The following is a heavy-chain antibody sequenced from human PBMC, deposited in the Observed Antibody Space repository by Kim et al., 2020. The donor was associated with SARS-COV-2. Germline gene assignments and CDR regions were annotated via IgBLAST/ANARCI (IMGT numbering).Heavy chain of an antibody. CDR2: ISSSSSYI. V-gene: IGHV3-21*01. CDR1: GFTFSSYS. D-gene: IGHD3-9*01. CDR3: ARGADILTGYFGYYYYYGMDV. Sequence: GGSLRLSCAASGFTFSSYSMNWVRQAPGKGLEWVSSISSSSSYIYYADSVKGRFTISRDNAKNSLYLQMNSLRAEDTAVYYCARGADILTGYFGYYYYYGMDVWGQGTTVTVSS. J-gene: IGHJ6*02.